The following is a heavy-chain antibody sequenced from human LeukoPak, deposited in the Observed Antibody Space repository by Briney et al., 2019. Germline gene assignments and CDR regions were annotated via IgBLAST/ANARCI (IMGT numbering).Heavy chain of an antibody. CDR1: GFTFTSYA. CDR3: AKGGPYYHGSGSYEGFDY. D-gene: IGHD3-10*01. J-gene: IGHJ4*02. CDR2: ISGSGANT. Sequence: PGGSLRLSCAASGFTFTSYAMGWVRQAPGKGLECVSGISGSGANTYYADSVKGRFTISRDNFKKTLHLQMNSLRAEDTAIYYCAKGGPYYHGSGSYEGFDYWGQGTLVTVSS. V-gene: IGHV3-23*01.